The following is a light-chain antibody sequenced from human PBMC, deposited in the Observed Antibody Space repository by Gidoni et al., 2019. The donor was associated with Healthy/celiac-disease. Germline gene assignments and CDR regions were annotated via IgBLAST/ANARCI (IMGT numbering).Light chain of an antibody. CDR3: QQRSNWPT. V-gene: IGKV3-11*01. CDR1: QSVSSY. J-gene: IGKJ4*01. CDR2: DAS. Sequence: EIVLTQSPATLSLSPGERATLSCRASQSVSSYLAWYQHKPGQAPRLLIYDASNRATGIPARFSGSGSGTDFTLTISSLEPEDFAVYYCQQRSNWPTFXGXTKVEIK.